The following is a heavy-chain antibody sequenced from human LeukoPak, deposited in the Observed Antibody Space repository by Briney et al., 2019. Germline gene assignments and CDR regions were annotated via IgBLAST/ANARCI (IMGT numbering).Heavy chain of an antibody. CDR2: IYASGST. CDR1: GGSISSYY. CDR3: ARALTARFLEWPSPYNWFDP. Sequence: PSETLSLTCTVSGGSISSYYWSWIRQPAGKGLEWIGRIYASGSTNYNPSLKSRVTMSVDTSKNQFSLKLSSVTAADTAVYYCARALTARFLEWPSPYNWFDPWGQGTLVTVSS. V-gene: IGHV4-4*07. D-gene: IGHD3-3*01. J-gene: IGHJ5*02.